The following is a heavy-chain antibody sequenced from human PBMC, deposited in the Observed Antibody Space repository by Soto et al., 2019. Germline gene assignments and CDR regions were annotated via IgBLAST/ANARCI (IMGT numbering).Heavy chain of an antibody. V-gene: IGHV4-38-2*02. CDR2: IYHSGKT. CDR1: GYSISSGYY. J-gene: IGHJ5*02. CDR3: ARDKRVTMIGGWFDP. D-gene: IGHD3-22*01. Sequence: PSETLSLTCVVSGYSISSGYYWAWVRQPPGKELEWIGSIYHSGKTYYKPSLRSRVTVSVDTSKNQFSMKLISVTAADTAVYYCARDKRVTMIGGWFDPWGQGTLVT.